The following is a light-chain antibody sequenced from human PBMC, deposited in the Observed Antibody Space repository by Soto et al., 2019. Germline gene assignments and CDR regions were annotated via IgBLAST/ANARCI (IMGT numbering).Light chain of an antibody. CDR1: SNDIGVHNY. CDR3: SSYTTTSRLV. Sequence: QSVLTQPASLSGSPGQSITLSCTGTSNDIGVHNYVSWYQQHPGRAPKLIIFDVNYRPSGISDRFSGSKFGATASLTISGLQAEDEADYYCSSYTTTSRLVFGGGTKLTVL. CDR2: DVN. V-gene: IGLV2-14*03. J-gene: IGLJ3*02.